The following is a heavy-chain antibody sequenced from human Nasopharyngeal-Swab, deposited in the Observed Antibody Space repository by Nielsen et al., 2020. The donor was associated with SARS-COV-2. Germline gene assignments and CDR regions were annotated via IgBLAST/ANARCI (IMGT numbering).Heavy chain of an antibody. CDR2: IYSGGST. Sequence: GESLKISCAASGFTFSSYWMHWVRQAPGKGLEWVSVIYSGGSTYYADSVKGRFTISRHNSKNTLYLQMNSLRAEDTAVYYCARGQALYYYYYYMDVWGKGTTVTVSS. CDR1: GFTFSSYW. J-gene: IGHJ6*03. CDR3: ARGQALYYYYYYMDV. V-gene: IGHV3-53*04.